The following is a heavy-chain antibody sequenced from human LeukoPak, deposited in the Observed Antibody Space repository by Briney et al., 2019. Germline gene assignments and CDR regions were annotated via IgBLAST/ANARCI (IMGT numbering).Heavy chain of an antibody. CDR2: ISGSGGST. CDR3: AKDTDDYFDY. CDR1: GFTFSSYA. Sequence: PGGSLRLSCAASGFTFSSYAMSWVRRAPGKGLEWVSAISGSGGSTYYADSVKGRFTIPRDNSKNTLYLQMNSLRAEDTAVYYCAKDTDDYFDYWGQGTLVTVSS. V-gene: IGHV3-23*01. J-gene: IGHJ4*02.